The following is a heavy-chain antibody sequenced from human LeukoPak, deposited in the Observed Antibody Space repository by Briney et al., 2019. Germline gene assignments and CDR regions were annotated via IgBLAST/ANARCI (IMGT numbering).Heavy chain of an antibody. Sequence: SETLSLTCTVSGVSVSSGSYYWSWIRQPPGKGLEWIGYIYYSGSTNYNPSLKGRVTISVDTSKNQFSLRLSSVTAADTAVYYCARDRGGRITIFGVVIPDAFDIWGQGTMVTVS. J-gene: IGHJ3*02. D-gene: IGHD3-3*01. CDR3: ARDRGGRITIFGVVIPDAFDI. V-gene: IGHV4-61*01. CDR1: GVSVSSGSYY. CDR2: IYYSGST.